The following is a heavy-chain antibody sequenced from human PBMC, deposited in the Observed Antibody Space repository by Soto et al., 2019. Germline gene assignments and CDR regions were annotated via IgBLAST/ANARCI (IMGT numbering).Heavy chain of an antibody. J-gene: IGHJ6*02. CDR2: IFSSGTT. CDR3: ARVPSPFDYYYAMDV. Sequence: SETLSLTCTVSGDSISSGNKYWSWIRQPPGKGLEWIGYIFSSGTTYYNPSLKSRLTMSLDASQNQFSLKLNSLTDADTAVYFCARVPSPFDYYYAMDVWGRGTTVTVSS. D-gene: IGHD3-16*01. V-gene: IGHV4-30-4*01. CDR1: GDSISSGNKY.